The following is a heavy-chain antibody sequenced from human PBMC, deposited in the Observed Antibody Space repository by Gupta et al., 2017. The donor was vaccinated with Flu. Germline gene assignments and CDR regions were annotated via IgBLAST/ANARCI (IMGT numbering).Heavy chain of an antibody. CDR3: ARLIGDSVWAGYYFDY. CDR1: GGSISSYH. CDR2: IYYSGST. V-gene: IGHV4-59*08. D-gene: IGHD5/OR15-5a*01. Sequence: QVQLQESGPGLVKPSATLSLTCTVAGGSISSYHWSWFREPPGKGLEWMGYIYYSGSTNYNPSLKSRVTISVDTSKNQCSLKLSSVTAADTAVYYCARLIGDSVWAGYYFDYWVQGTLVTVSS. J-gene: IGHJ4*02.